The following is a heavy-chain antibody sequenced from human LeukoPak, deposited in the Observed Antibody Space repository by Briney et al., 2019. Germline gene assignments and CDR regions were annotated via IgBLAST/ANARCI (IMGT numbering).Heavy chain of an antibody. Sequence: PGGSLRLSCVASGFTFSTFGMNWVRQAPGKGLEWVAVISYDGSNKYYADSVKGRFTISRDNSKNTLYLQMNSLRAEDTAVYYCAKDPGYCSGGSCYLNWFDPWGQGTLVTVSS. CDR2: ISYDGSNK. CDR3: AKDPGYCSGGSCYLNWFDP. D-gene: IGHD2-15*01. J-gene: IGHJ5*02. V-gene: IGHV3-30*18. CDR1: GFTFSTFG.